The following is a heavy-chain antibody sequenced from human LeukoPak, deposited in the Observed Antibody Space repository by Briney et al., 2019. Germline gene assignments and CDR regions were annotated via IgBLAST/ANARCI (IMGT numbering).Heavy chain of an antibody. CDR2: ISSNGGST. D-gene: IGHD1-26*01. V-gene: IGHV3-64*01. Sequence: PGGSLRLSCAASGFTFSSYAMHWVRQAPGKGLEYVSAISSNGGSTYYANSVKGRFTISRDNSKNTLYLQMGSLRAEDMAVYYCAREGIVGATVDAFDIWGQGTMVTVSS. CDR3: AREGIVGATVDAFDI. J-gene: IGHJ3*02. CDR1: GFTFSSYA.